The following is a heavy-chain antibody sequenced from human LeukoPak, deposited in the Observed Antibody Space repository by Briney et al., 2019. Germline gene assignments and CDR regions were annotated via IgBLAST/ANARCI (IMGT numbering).Heavy chain of an antibody. CDR1: GFTFSSYS. J-gene: IGHJ3*02. CDR3: ARSLVLLAAISGAFDI. CDR2: ISSGNSFI. Sequence: GGSLRLSCAASGFTFSSYSMNWVRQAPGRGLEWVSSISSGNSFIFYADSVKGRFTISRDNAKNSLYLQMNSLRAEDTALYYCARSLVLLAAISGAFDICGQGTIVTVSS. V-gene: IGHV3-21*01. D-gene: IGHD2-2*01.